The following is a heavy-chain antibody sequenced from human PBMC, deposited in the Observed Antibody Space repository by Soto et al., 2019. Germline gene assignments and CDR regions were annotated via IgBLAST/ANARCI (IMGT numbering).Heavy chain of an antibody. CDR3: ARVTPVVVAAKGSCVDY. V-gene: IGHV4-34*01. CDR1: GGSFSGYY. J-gene: IGHJ4*02. D-gene: IGHD2-15*01. CDR2: INHSGST. Sequence: SETLSLTCAVDGGSFSGYYWSWIRQPPGKGLEWIGEINHSGSTNYNPSLKSRVTISVDTSKNQFSLKLSSVTAADTAVYYCARVTPVVVAAKGSCVDYWGQGTLVTVSS.